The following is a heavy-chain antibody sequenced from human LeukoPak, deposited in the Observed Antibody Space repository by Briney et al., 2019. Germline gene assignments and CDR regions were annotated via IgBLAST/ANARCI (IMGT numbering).Heavy chain of an antibody. CDR1: GFTFDDYG. V-gene: IGHV3-30*18. CDR2: ISYDGSNK. D-gene: IGHD3-22*01. J-gene: IGHJ4*02. CDR3: AKDRTSGYDSSGYLFDY. Sequence: GGSLRLSCAASGFTFDDYGMSWVRQAPGKGLEWVAVISYDGSNKYYADSVKGRFTISRDNSKNTLYLQMNSLRAEDTAVYYCAKDRTSGYDSSGYLFDYWGQGTLVTVSS.